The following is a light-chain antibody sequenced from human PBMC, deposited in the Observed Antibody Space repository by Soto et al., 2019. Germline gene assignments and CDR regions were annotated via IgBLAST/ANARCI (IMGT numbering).Light chain of an antibody. J-gene: IGKJ3*01. Sequence: EVVLTQSPATLSLSPGERATLSCRASQSVSNYLAWYQQKPGQAPRPLIYDASNRATGIPVRFSGSGSGTDFTLTISSLEPEDFAVYYCQQRINWIFTFGPGTRVDIK. CDR3: QQRINWIFT. V-gene: IGKV3-11*01. CDR2: DAS. CDR1: QSVSNY.